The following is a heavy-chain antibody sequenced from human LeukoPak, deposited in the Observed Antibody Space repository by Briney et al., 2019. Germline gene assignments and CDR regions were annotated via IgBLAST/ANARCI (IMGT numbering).Heavy chain of an antibody. CDR2: IYHSGST. J-gene: IGHJ4*02. Sequence: PSGTLSLTCAVSGGSISSSNWWSWVRQPPGKGLEWIGEIYHSGSTNYNPSLKSRVTIPVDKSKNQFSLKLSSVTAADTAVYYCARILGGYYPSNFDYWGQGTLVTVSS. CDR3: ARILGGYYPSNFDY. CDR1: GGSISSSNW. D-gene: IGHD3-3*01. V-gene: IGHV4-4*02.